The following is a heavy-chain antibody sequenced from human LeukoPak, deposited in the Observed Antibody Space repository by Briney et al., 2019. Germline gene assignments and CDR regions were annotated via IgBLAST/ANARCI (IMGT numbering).Heavy chain of an antibody. CDR3: ARDVSVVVLSSTPTQIDY. J-gene: IGHJ4*02. Sequence: GGPLRLSCAASGFTFSSYGMHWVRQAPGKGLEWVAFIRYDGSNKYYADSVKGRFTISRDNSKNTLYLQMNNLRAEDTAVYYCARDVSVVVLSSTPTQIDYWGQGTLVTVSS. CDR1: GFTFSSYG. CDR2: IRYDGSNK. V-gene: IGHV3-30*02. D-gene: IGHD3-22*01.